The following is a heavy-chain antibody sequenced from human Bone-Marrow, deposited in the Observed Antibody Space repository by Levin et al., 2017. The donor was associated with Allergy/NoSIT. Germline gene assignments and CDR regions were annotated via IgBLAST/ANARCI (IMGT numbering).Heavy chain of an antibody. CDR1: GYTFTTSG. V-gene: IGHV1-18*01. CDR2: ISANNGNT. Sequence: GESLKISCKTSGYTFTTSGITWVRQAPGQGLEWMGWISANNGNTNYAEKLQGRVTLTTETSTTTVYMDLRSLRSDDTAVYYCARLGYGGNFLDHWGQGTLVTVSS. CDR3: ARLGYGGNFLDH. D-gene: IGHD4-23*01. J-gene: IGHJ4*02.